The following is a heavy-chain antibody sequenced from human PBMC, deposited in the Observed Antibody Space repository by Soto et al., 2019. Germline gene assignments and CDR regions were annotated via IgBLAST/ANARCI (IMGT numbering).Heavy chain of an antibody. Sequence: VGSLRLSCAASGFTFSSYSMNWVRQAPGKGLEWVSSISSSSSYIYYADSVKGRFTISRDNAKNSLYLQMNSLRAEDTAVYYCARDWAAPDPNYYYGMDVWGQGTTVTVSS. CDR1: GFTFSSYS. CDR3: ARDWAAPDPNYYYGMDV. D-gene: IGHD6-6*01. J-gene: IGHJ6*02. CDR2: ISSSSSYI. V-gene: IGHV3-21*01.